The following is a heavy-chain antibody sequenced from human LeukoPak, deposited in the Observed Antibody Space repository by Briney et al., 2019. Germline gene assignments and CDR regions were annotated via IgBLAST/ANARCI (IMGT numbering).Heavy chain of an antibody. CDR3: VTNRRDGYTDY. D-gene: IGHD5-24*01. CDR1: VGTFSSYV. CDR2: IIPIFGTA. V-gene: IGHV1-69*05. Sequence: ASVKVSCKASVGTFSSYVISWVRQAPGQGLEWMGGIIPIFGTANYAQKFQGRVTITTDQSTSTAYMELSSLRSEDTAVYYCVTNRRDGYTDYWGQGTLVTVSS. J-gene: IGHJ4*02.